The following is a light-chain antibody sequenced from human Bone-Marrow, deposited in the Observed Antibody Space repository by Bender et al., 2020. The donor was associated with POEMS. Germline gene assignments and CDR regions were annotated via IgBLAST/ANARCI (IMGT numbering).Light chain of an antibody. Sequence: QSVLTQPPSVSAAPGQKVTISCSGSNSNIGNNYVSWYQQLPGTAPKLLIYENNKRPSGIPDRFSGSKSGTSATLGIAGLQTGDEADYYCGAWDSGLSAAGFGGGTRLTVL. CDR1: NSNIGNNY. J-gene: IGLJ2*01. V-gene: IGLV1-51*02. CDR2: ENN. CDR3: GAWDSGLSAAG.